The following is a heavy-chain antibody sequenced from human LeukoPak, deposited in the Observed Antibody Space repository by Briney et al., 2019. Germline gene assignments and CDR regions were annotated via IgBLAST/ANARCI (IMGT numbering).Heavy chain of an antibody. CDR1: GGSFNGYY. V-gene: IGHV4-34*01. CDR3: ARETEVPGGRSWDF. Sequence: PSETLSLTCAVYGGSFNGYYWGWIRQPPGKGLEWIGEINHSGSTSYNPSLKSRVTISVDTSKNQFSLKLSSVTAADTAVYYCARETEVPGGRSWDFWGQGTLVTVSS. D-gene: IGHD6-19*01. CDR2: INHSGST. J-gene: IGHJ4*02.